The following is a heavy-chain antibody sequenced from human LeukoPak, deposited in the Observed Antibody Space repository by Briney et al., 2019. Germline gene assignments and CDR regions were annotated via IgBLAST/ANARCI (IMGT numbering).Heavy chain of an antibody. CDR1: GYSITSGYY. D-gene: IGHD2-15*01. V-gene: IGHV4-38-2*02. J-gene: IGHJ3*02. CDR2: IYSSGST. CDR3: ARESTNSGGFDI. Sequence: SPSETLSLTCSVSGYSITSGYYWGWIRQPPGKGLEWIGNIYSSGSTHYNPSLKSRVTISLDTSRIQFSLKLSSVTAADTAVYYCARESTNSGGFDIWGQGTMVTVSS.